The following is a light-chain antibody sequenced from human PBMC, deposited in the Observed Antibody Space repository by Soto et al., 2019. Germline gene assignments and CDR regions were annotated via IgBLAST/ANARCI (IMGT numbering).Light chain of an antibody. Sequence: QSALTQPASVSGSPGQSITISCTGTSSDVGSYNLVSWYQQHPGRAPKLMIYEGSKRPSGVSNRFSGSRSGNTASLTISGLQAEDEADYYCCSYAGGSTWVFGEGTQLTVL. J-gene: IGLJ3*02. CDR1: SSDVGSYNL. CDR3: CSYAGGSTWV. V-gene: IGLV2-23*01. CDR2: EGS.